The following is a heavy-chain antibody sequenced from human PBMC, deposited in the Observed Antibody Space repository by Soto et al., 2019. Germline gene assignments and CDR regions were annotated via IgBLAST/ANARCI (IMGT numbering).Heavy chain of an antibody. CDR2: IYPGDSDT. CDR1: GYSFTNYW. D-gene: IGHD6-6*01. J-gene: IGHJ6*02. Sequence: GESLKISCQGSGYSFTNYWIAWVRQVPGKGLEWMGIIYPGDSDTRYSPSFQGQVTISADESISTAYLQWSSLKASDTAIYYCAIHETRYISSENNHYYGMDVWGRGTTVTVSS. V-gene: IGHV5-51*01. CDR3: AIHETRYISSENNHYYGMDV.